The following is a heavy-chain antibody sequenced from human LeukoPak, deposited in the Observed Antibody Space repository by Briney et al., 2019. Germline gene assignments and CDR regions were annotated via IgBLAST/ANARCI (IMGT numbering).Heavy chain of an antibody. D-gene: IGHD4-17*01. CDR2: ISGSGGST. Sequence: GGSLRLSCAASGFTFSTYSMNWVRQAPGKGLEWVSAISGSGGSTYYADSVKGRFTISRDNSRNTLYLQMNSLRAEDTAVYYCAKDRVQVTMVTTDWYFDLWGRGTLVTVSS. CDR3: AKDRVQVTMVTTDWYFDL. V-gene: IGHV3-23*01. CDR1: GFTFSTYS. J-gene: IGHJ2*01.